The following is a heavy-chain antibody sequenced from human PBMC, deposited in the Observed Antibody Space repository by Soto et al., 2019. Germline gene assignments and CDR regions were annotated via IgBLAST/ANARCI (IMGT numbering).Heavy chain of an antibody. CDR1: GGSISSSSYY. J-gene: IGHJ4*02. CDR3: ARHRPAARPPDY. D-gene: IGHD6-6*01. CDR2: IYYSGST. V-gene: IGHV4-39*01. Sequence: SETLSLTCTVSGGSISSSSYYWGWIRQPPGKGLEWIGSIYYSGSTYYNPSLKSRVTISVDTSKNQFSLKLSSVTAADTAVYYCARHRPAARPPDYWGQGTLVTVSS.